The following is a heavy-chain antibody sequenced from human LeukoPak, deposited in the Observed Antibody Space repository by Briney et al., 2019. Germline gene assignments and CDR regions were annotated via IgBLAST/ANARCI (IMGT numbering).Heavy chain of an antibody. CDR1: GYTFTGYY. J-gene: IGHJ3*02. CDR3: ARCRMSQAFDI. Sequence: ASVKVSCKASGYTFTGYYMHWVRQAPGQGLEWMGWISAYNGNTNYAQKFQGRVTMTTDTSTSTAYMELRSLRSDDTAVYYCARCRMSQAFDIWGQGAMVTVSS. V-gene: IGHV1-18*04. CDR2: ISAYNGNT.